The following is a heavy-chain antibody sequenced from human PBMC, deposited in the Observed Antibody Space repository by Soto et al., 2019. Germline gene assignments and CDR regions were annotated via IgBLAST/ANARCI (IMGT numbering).Heavy chain of an antibody. J-gene: IGHJ5*02. D-gene: IGHD4-17*01. CDR3: ARVYGDYDWVGGWFDP. CDR2: MNPNSGNT. CDR1: GYTFTSYD. Sequence: ASVKVSCKASGYTFTSYDINWVRQATGQGLEWMGWMNPNSGNTGYAQKFQGRVTMTRNTSISTAYMELSSLRSEDTAVYYCARVYGDYDWVGGWFDPWGQGTLVTVSS. V-gene: IGHV1-8*01.